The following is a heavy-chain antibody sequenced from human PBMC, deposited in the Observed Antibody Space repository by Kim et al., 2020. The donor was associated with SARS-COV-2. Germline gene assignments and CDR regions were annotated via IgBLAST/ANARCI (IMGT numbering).Heavy chain of an antibody. D-gene: IGHD5-18*01. CDR1: GGSFSGYY. Sequence: SETLSLTCAVYGGSFSGYYWSWIRQPPGKGLEWIGEINHSGSTNYNPSLKSRVTISVDTSKNQFSLKLSSVTAADTAVYYCARPGYSYGYHYFDYWGQGT. CDR2: INHSGST. V-gene: IGHV4-34*01. CDR3: ARPGYSYGYHYFDY. J-gene: IGHJ4*02.